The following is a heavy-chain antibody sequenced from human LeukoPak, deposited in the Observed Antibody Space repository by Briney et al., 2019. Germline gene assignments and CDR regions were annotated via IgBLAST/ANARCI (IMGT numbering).Heavy chain of an antibody. D-gene: IGHD3-3*01. CDR3: ARLMIFGVVRNWFGP. J-gene: IGHJ5*02. CDR2: IYTSGST. V-gene: IGHV4-61*02. CDR1: GGSISGGGYY. Sequence: SQTLSLTCTVSGGSISGGGYYWTWIRQPAGKGLEWIGRIYTSGSTNYNPSLKSRVTISVDTSKNQFSLKLSSVTAADTAVYYCARLMIFGVVRNWFGPWGQGTLVTVSS.